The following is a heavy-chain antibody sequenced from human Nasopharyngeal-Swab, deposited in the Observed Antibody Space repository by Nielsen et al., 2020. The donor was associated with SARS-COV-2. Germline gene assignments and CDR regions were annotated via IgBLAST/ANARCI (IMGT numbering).Heavy chain of an antibody. CDR1: GFTFDDYA. Sequence: SLKISCAASGFTFDDYAMHWVRQAPGKGLEWVSGISWNSGSIGYADSVKGRFTISRDNAKNSLYLQMNSLRAEDTALYYCAKVSSDTAMVLGAFDIWGQGTMVTVSS. CDR3: AKVSSDTAMVLGAFDI. J-gene: IGHJ3*02. D-gene: IGHD5-18*01. V-gene: IGHV3-9*01. CDR2: ISWNSGSI.